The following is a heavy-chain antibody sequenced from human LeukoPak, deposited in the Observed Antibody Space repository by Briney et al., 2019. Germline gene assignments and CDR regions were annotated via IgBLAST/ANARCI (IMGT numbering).Heavy chain of an antibody. D-gene: IGHD3-3*01. CDR2: ISAYNGNT. Sequence: EASVKVSCKASGYTFTSYGISWLRQAPGQGLEWMGRISAYNGNTNYAQKLQGRVTITADKSTSTAYMELSSLRSEDTAVYYCARSNITIFGVVTWYYYGMDVWGQGTTVTVSS. CDR1: GYTFTSYG. J-gene: IGHJ6*02. V-gene: IGHV1-18*01. CDR3: ARSNITIFGVVTWYYYGMDV.